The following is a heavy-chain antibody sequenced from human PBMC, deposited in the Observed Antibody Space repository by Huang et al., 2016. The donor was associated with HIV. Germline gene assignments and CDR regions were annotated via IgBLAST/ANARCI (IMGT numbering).Heavy chain of an antibody. J-gene: IGHJ3*02. D-gene: IGHD3-22*01. V-gene: IGHV3-30*18. CDR2: ISYDGSSK. CDR3: TKGHYYDTNGYVAFDI. Sequence: QVQLVESGGGVVRPGRSLRLSCAASRFTFSKFDMHWVRQAPGKGLEWMAVISYDGSSKHYADSVTGRLTISRDNSNNTLYLQMNSLTVEDTAVYYCTKGHYYDTNGYVAFDIWGQGTMVTVSS. CDR1: RFTFSKFD.